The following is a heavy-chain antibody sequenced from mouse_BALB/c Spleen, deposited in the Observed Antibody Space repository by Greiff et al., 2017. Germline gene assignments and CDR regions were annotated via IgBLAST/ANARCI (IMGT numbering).Heavy chain of an antibody. Sequence: EVHLVESGGGLVKPGGSLKLSCAASGFTFSSYAMSWVRQSPEKRLEWVAEISSGGSYTYYPDTVTGRFTISRDNAKNTLYLETSSLRSEDTAMYYCARIPSITTATYWYFDVWGAGTTVTVSS. CDR1: GFTFSSYA. CDR3: ARIPSITTATYWYFDV. D-gene: IGHD1-2*01. CDR2: ISSGGSYT. V-gene: IGHV5-9-4*01. J-gene: IGHJ1*01.